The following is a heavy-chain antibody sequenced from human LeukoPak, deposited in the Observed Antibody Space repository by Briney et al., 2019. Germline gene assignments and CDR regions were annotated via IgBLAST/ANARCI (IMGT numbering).Heavy chain of an antibody. Sequence: GGSLRLSCAASGFTSSNYEMNWVRQAPGKGLEWVSYISSSGGTIYYADSVKGRFTISRDNAKNSLYLQMHSLRAEDTAVYYCASRPPPSRGPYDYWGQGTLVTVSS. CDR3: ASRPPPSRGPYDY. D-gene: IGHD3-10*01. J-gene: IGHJ4*02. CDR1: GFTSSNYE. V-gene: IGHV3-48*03. CDR2: ISSSGGTI.